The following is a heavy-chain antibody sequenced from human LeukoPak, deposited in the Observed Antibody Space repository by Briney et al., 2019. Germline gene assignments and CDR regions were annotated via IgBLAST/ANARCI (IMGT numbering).Heavy chain of an antibody. Sequence: GGSLRLSCAASGFTFSSYAMSWVRQAPGKGLEWVSAISGSGSSTYYADSVKGRFTISRDNAKNSLYVQMNSLRAEETAVYYCARGPIGDIWGQGTMVTVSS. J-gene: IGHJ3*02. CDR3: ARGPIGDI. CDR1: GFTFSSYA. V-gene: IGHV3-23*01. CDR2: ISGSGSST. D-gene: IGHD3-22*01.